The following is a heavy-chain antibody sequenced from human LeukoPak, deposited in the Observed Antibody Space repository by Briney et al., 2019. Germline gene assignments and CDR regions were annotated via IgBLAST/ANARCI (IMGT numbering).Heavy chain of an antibody. CDR1: GFTFTSYG. CDR2: IWYDGSNK. V-gene: IGHV3-33*06. J-gene: IGHJ5*02. CDR3: AKGLYRRVTTVTTSWFDP. Sequence: GGSLRLSCAASGFTFTSYGMHWVRQAPGKGLEWVAVIWYDGSNKYYADSVKGRFTISRDTSKNTLYLQMSSLRAEDTAVYYCAKGLYRRVTTVTTSWFDPWGQGTLVTVSS. D-gene: IGHD4-11*01.